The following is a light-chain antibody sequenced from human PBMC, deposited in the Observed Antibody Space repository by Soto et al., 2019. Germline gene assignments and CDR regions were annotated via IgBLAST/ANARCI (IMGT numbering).Light chain of an antibody. Sequence: DIHMTQSPSTLSASVGDRVTITGRASQSISSWLAWYQQKPGKAPKLLIYDASSLESGVPSRFSGSGSGTEFTLTISSLQPGDFATYYCQQYNSYSTFGQGPKVDI. CDR1: QSISSW. V-gene: IGKV1-5*01. J-gene: IGKJ1*01. CDR2: DAS. CDR3: QQYNSYST.